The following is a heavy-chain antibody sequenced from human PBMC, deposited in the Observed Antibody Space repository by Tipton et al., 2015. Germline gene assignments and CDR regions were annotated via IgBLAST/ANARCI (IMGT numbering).Heavy chain of an antibody. CDR3: ARVKWGRYDSNGYFFDL. V-gene: IGHV3-74*01. CDR2: INSDGSST. J-gene: IGHJ2*01. CDR1: GFTFSSYW. Sequence: SLRLSCAASGFTFSSYWMHWVRQAPGKGLVWVSRINSDGSSTSYADSVKGRFTISRDSAKNTLHLQMNSLRAEDTAVYYCARVKWGRYDSNGYFFDLWGRGTLVTVSS. D-gene: IGHD3-22*01.